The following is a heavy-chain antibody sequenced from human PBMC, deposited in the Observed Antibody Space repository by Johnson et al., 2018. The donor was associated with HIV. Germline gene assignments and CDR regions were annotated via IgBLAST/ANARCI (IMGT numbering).Heavy chain of an antibody. CDR1: GFTFSNAW. D-gene: IGHD1-14*01. J-gene: IGHJ3*02. CDR2: IKTKTDGGTT. Sequence: VQLMESGGGLVQPGGSLRLSCAASGFTFSNAWMSWVRQAPGKGLEWVGRIKTKTDGGTTDYAAPVKGRFTISRDDSKNTLYLQMNSLKTEDTAVYYCTTDYHVVFGAFDIWGQGTMVTVSS. CDR3: TTDYHVVFGAFDI. V-gene: IGHV3-15*01.